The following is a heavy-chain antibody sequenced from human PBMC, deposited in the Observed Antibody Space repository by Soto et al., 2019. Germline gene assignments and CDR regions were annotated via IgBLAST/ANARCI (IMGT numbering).Heavy chain of an antibody. D-gene: IGHD6-13*01. CDR1: GGSFSGYY. CDR3: ARGDAGYSSSWYRYYYYMDV. Sequence: SETLSLTCAVYGGSFSGYYWSWIRQPPGKGLEWIGEINHSGSTNYNPSLKSRVTISVDTSKNQFSLKLSSVTAADTAVYYCARGDAGYSSSWYRYYYYMDVWGKGTTVPSP. CDR2: INHSGST. V-gene: IGHV4-34*01. J-gene: IGHJ6*03.